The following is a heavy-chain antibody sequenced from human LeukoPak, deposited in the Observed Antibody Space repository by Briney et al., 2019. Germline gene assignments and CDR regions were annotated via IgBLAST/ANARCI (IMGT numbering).Heavy chain of an antibody. J-gene: IGHJ4*02. CDR2: ISAYNGNT. D-gene: IGHD3-10*01. CDR3: ARLFRATHGDYFDY. CDR1: GYTFTSYV. Sequence: GASVKVSCKASGYTFTSYVISWVRQAPGQGLEWMGWISAYNGNTNYAQKLQGRVTMTTDTSTSTAYMELRSLRSDDTAVYYCARLFRATHGDYFDYWGQGTLVTVSS. V-gene: IGHV1-18*01.